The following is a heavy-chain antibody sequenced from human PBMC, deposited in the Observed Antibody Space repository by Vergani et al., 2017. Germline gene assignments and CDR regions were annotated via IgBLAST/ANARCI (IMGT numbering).Heavy chain of an antibody. J-gene: IGHJ4*02. Sequence: EVQLVESGGGLVQPGRSLRLSCAASGFTFDDYAMHWVRQAPGKGLEWVSGISWNSGSIGYADSVKGRFTISRDNAKNSLYLQMNSLRAEDTALYYCAKTLSAAPFGFDYWGQGTLVTVSS. CDR2: ISWNSGSI. D-gene: IGHD3-10*01. V-gene: IGHV3-9*01. CDR3: AKTLSAAPFGFDY. CDR1: GFTFDDYA.